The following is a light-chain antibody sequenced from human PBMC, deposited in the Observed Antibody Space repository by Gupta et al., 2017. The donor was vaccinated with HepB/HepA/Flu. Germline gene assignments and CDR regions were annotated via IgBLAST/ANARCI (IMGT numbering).Light chain of an antibody. CDR1: QSVNSY. V-gene: IGKV3-11*01. Sequence: DIVLTPSPAPLSLSPGERATISCRASQSVNSYLAWYLQKPGQAPRLLIYEASNRATGIPARFSGSGSGTDFTLTISSLEPEDFAVYYCQQRGNWPFTFGPGTKVDI. J-gene: IGKJ3*01. CDR3: QQRGNWPFT. CDR2: EAS.